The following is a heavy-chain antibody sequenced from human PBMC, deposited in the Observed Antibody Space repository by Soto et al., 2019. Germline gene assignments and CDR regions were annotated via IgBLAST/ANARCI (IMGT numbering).Heavy chain of an antibody. J-gene: IGHJ4*02. Sequence: GGSLRLSYVGSGNRFSEYAMAGIRQAPGKGVEWVTGVTSHAIATNYADSVKSRFTISRNNSRKILYLQMDNLGADDTAVYYCAKSHDTSAYYLSIESRGQGTQVTVSS. CDR3: AKSHDTSAYYLSIES. CDR1: GNRFSEYA. CDR2: VTSHAIAT. D-gene: IGHD3-22*01. V-gene: IGHV3-23*01.